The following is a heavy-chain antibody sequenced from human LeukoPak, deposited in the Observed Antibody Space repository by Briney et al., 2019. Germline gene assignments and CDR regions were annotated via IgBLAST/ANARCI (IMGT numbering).Heavy chain of an antibody. CDR3: ARGMASGHSKRPDY. CDR1: GFTFSRYS. Sequence: GGSLRLSCAASGFTFSRYSMNWVRQAPGKGLEWVASISSTSTFIYSADSVKGRFTISRDTAKNSLYLQMNSLRAEDTAVYYCARGMASGHSKRPDYWGQGTLVTVSS. D-gene: IGHD3-22*01. V-gene: IGHV3-21*01. J-gene: IGHJ4*02. CDR2: ISSTSTFI.